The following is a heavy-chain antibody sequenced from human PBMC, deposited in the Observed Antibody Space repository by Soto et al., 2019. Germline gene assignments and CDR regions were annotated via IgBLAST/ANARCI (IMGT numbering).Heavy chain of an antibody. J-gene: IGHJ5*02. CDR2: ITSSGSST. D-gene: IGHD2-15*01. CDR3: AKVVEGFVVSSFDT. CDR1: GFIFSDYA. Sequence: EVQLLESGGGGVQPGGSLRLSCAASGFIFSDYAMTWVRQTPGKGLEWVSAITSSGSSTYFADSLKGRITISRDNSENTLSLQMDSLGVEDTAIYYCAKVVEGFVVSSFDTWGQGALVTVSS. V-gene: IGHV3-23*01.